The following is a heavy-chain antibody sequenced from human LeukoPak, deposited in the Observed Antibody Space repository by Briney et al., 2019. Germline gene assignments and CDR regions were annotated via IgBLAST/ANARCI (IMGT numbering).Heavy chain of an antibody. CDR3: ARDGSQLLYNIPYL. CDR1: GGSISSGDYY. V-gene: IGHV4-30-4*08. J-gene: IGHJ2*01. Sequence: PSETLSLTCTVSGGSISSGDYYWSWIRQPPGKGLEWIGYIYYSGSTYYNPSLKSRVTISVDTSKNQFSLKLSSVTAADTAVYYCARDGSQLLYNIPYLWGRGTLVTVSS. D-gene: IGHD2-2*02. CDR2: IYYSGST.